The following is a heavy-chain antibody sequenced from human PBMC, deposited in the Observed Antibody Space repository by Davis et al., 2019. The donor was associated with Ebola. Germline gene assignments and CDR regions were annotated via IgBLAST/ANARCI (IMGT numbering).Heavy chain of an antibody. CDR3: ARRNYYDNALLHFDY. CDR1: GYSFTSYW. D-gene: IGHD3-22*01. V-gene: IGHV5-51*01. CDR2: IYPGDSNT. J-gene: IGHJ4*02. Sequence: GESLKISCKGSGYSFTSYWIAWVRQMPGKGLEWMGIIYPGDSNTRYSPSFQGQVTISADRSISTAYLQWSSLEASDTAIYYCARRNYYDNALLHFDYWGQGTLVTVSS.